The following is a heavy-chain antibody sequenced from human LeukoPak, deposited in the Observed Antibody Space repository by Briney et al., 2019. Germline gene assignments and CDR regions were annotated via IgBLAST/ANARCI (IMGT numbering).Heavy chain of an antibody. V-gene: IGHV3-7*01. CDR2: IKENGNEQ. Sequence: PGGSLRLSCEASGFTFTSYWMSWVRQAPGKGPEWVAHIKENGNEQYYADSVKGRFTISRDNVKQSLGLQMNSLRVEDTAVYYCARGPGDFDASDIWGQGTMVTVSP. J-gene: IGHJ3*02. D-gene: IGHD1-14*01. CDR3: ARGPGDFDASDI. CDR1: GFTFTSYW.